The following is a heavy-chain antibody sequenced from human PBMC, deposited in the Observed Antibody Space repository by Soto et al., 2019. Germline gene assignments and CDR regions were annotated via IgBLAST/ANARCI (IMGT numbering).Heavy chain of an antibody. CDR2: IIPIFGTA. Sequence: QVQLVQSGAEVKKPGSSVKVSCKASGGTFSSYSINWVRQAPGQGLEWMGEIIPIFGTANYAQKFQGRVTITADESTSTAYMELSSLRSEDTAVYYWARDGGRHSVGIDYWGQCILVTVSS. CDR3: ARDGGRHSVGIDY. CDR1: GGTFSSYS. J-gene: IGHJ4*02. V-gene: IGHV1-69*01. D-gene: IGHD1-26*01.